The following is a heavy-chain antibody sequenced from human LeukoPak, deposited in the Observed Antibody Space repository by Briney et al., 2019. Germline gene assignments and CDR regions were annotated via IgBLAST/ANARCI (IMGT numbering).Heavy chain of an antibody. J-gene: IGHJ4*02. CDR1: GGSISSSSYY. CDR3: ARRRGYYFDY. V-gene: IGHV4-39*01. Sequence: NPSETLSLTCTVSGGSISSSSYYWGWIRQPSGKGLEWIGSIYYSGSTYYNPSLKSRVTISVDTSKNQFSLKLSSVTAADTAVYYCARRRGYYFDYWGQGTLVTVSS. CDR2: IYYSGST.